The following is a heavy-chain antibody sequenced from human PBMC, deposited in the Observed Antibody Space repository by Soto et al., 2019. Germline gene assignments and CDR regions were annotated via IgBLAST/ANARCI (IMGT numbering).Heavy chain of an antibody. Sequence: ASVKVSCKASCYTFTSYGISWVRQAPGQGLEWMGWISAYNGNTNYAQKLQGRVTMTTDTSTSTAYMELRSLRSDDTAVYYCARDEYSSSSLYFDYWGQGTLVTVS. CDR1: CYTFTSYG. CDR2: ISAYNGNT. V-gene: IGHV1-18*01. D-gene: IGHD6-6*01. CDR3: ARDEYSSSSLYFDY. J-gene: IGHJ4*02.